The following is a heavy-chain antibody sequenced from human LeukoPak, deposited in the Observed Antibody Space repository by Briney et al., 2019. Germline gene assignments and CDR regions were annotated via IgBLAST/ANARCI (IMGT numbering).Heavy chain of an antibody. Sequence: PGGSLRLSCAASGFTFSSYSMNWVRQAPGKGLEWVSSISSSSSYIYYADPVKGRFTISRDNAKNSLYLQMNSLRAEDTAVYYCARDSGSYLNDAFDIWGQGTMVTVSS. CDR3: ARDSGSYLNDAFDI. D-gene: IGHD1-26*01. CDR1: GFTFSSYS. CDR2: ISSSSSYI. J-gene: IGHJ3*02. V-gene: IGHV3-21*01.